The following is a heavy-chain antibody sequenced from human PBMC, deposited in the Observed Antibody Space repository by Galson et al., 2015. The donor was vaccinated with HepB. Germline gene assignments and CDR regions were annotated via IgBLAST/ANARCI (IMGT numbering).Heavy chain of an antibody. D-gene: IGHD3-9*01. CDR1: GYTLTELC. CDR2: FDPEDGET. J-gene: IGHJ6*02. CDR3: VTGGYYDTLKGLDFYYYGMDV. Sequence: SVKVSCKVSGYTLTELCTHWVRQAPGKGLEWMGAFDPEDGETIYAQNFQGRVTMTEDTSTDTTYMELSSLRSEDTAVYYCVTGGYYDTLKGLDFYYYGMDVWGQGTTVTVSS. V-gene: IGHV1-24*01.